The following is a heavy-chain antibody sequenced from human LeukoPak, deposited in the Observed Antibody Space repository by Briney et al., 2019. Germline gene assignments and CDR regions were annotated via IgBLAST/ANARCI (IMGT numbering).Heavy chain of an antibody. CDR1: GFAFSSYW. Sequence: GGSLSLSYAAPGFAFSSYWTHWVRQAPGKGLVWVSRINNDGRSTNYADSVKGRFTVSRVNAKNTLYLQMNSLRAEDTAVYYCARRYCSSTSCTLDYWGQGTLVTVSS. J-gene: IGHJ4*02. V-gene: IGHV3-74*01. D-gene: IGHD2-2*01. CDR2: INNDGRST. CDR3: ARRYCSSTSCTLDY.